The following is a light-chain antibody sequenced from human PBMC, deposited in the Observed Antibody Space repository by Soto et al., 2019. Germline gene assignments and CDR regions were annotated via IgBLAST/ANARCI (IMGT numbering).Light chain of an antibody. CDR1: QSVSSSY. V-gene: IGKV3-20*01. Sequence: EIVLTQSPGTLSLSPGERATLSCRASQSVSSSYLAWYQQKPGQAPRLLIYGASSRATGIPDRFSGSGSGTDLTLTISRLEPEDFAVYYCQQYGSAPVTFGQGTRLEIK. J-gene: IGKJ5*01. CDR3: QQYGSAPVT. CDR2: GAS.